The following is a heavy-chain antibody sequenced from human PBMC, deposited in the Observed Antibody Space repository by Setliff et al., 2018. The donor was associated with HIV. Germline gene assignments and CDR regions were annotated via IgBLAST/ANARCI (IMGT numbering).Heavy chain of an antibody. CDR1: GYTVTDYY. CDR3: ARSTTAD. CDR2: IYPNTGGT. V-gene: IGHV1-2*02. Sequence: GASVKVACKASGYTVTDYYIHWVRQAPGQGLEWMGWIYPNTGGTNYAQKSQGRVTMTRDTSISTAYMELSRLRSDDTAVYYCARSTTADWGQGTMVTVSS. J-gene: IGHJ4*02. D-gene: IGHD4-17*01.